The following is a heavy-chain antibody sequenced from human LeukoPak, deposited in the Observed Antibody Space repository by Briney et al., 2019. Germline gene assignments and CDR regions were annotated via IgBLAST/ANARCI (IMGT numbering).Heavy chain of an antibody. J-gene: IGHJ5*02. V-gene: IGHV3-30*02. D-gene: IGHD2-2*01. Sequence: GGSLRLYCAASGFTFGDYGMYLVGQAECQGQGLVAVIRHDGSNKYYADSVKGRFTISRDNFKNTLYLQMNSLGAEDTAMYYCAKASSASPSCLNLWGQGTLVTVSS. CDR1: GFTFGDYG. CDR3: AKASSASPSCLNL. CDR2: IRHDGSNK.